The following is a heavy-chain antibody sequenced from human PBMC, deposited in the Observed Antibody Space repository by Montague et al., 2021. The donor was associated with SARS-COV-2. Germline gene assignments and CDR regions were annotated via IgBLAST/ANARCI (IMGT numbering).Heavy chain of an antibody. CDR3: AGRLSRYTSGWYFDQ. V-gene: IGHV4-59*08. Sequence: TLSLTCDFAGGSFRDYAWSWIRQPPGKRLEWIGYLSYSGRPIYNPSLXSRVSLSVDTSKKQFSLRLRSVFAEDTADYYSAGRLSRYTSGWYFDQWGQGTLVAVSS. CDR2: LSYSGRP. J-gene: IGHJ4*02. D-gene: IGHD6-19*01. CDR1: GGSFRDYA.